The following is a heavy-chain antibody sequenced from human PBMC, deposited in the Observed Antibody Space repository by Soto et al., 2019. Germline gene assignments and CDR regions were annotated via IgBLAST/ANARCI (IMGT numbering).Heavy chain of an antibody. CDR3: ARVGRLHYFDY. Sequence: QVQLVESGGGVVQPGRSLRLSCAASGFTFSSYAMHWVRQAPGKGLEWVAVISYDGSNKYYADSVKGRFTISRDNSKNTLFLQMNSLRAEDTAVHYCARVGRLHYFDYWGQGTLVTVSS. CDR2: ISYDGSNK. V-gene: IGHV3-30-3*01. D-gene: IGHD4-17*01. CDR1: GFTFSSYA. J-gene: IGHJ4*02.